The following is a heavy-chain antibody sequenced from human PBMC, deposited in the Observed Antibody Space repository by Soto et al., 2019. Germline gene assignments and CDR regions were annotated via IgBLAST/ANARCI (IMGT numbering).Heavy chain of an antibody. Sequence: GESLKISCKGSGYSFTSYWIGWVRQMPGKGLKWMGIIYPVDSDTRYSPSFQGQVTISADKSISTAYLQWSSLKASDTAMYYCARHDTAMVKGDYYYYYGMDVWGQGTTVTVSS. J-gene: IGHJ6*02. CDR2: IYPVDSDT. D-gene: IGHD5-18*01. V-gene: IGHV5-51*01. CDR3: ARHDTAMVKGDYYYYYGMDV. CDR1: GYSFTSYW.